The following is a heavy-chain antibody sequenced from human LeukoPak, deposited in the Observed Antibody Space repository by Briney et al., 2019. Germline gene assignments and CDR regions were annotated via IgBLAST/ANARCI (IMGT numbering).Heavy chain of an antibody. CDR3: ARDRGSSGWKIYYGMDV. CDR1: LFILRSCS. D-gene: IGHD6-19*01. J-gene: IGHJ6*02. CDR2: ICSSSSTI. V-gene: IGHV3-48*02. Sequence: GWWVRLSCAACLFILRSCSWHSVGPAPGKGGEWVSYICSSSSTIYYADSVKGRFTISRDNAKNSLYLQMNSLRDEDTAVYYCARDRGSSGWKIYYGMDVWGQGTTVTVSS.